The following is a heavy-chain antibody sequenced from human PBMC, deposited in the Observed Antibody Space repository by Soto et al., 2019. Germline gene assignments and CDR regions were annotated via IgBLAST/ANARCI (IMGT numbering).Heavy chain of an antibody. CDR2: IYTDDST. CDR1: GFTVSSNY. V-gene: IGHV3-53*04. J-gene: IGHJ4*02. CDR3: ARGYSYTQPVFDY. Sequence: GGSLRLSCAASGFTVSSNYMSWVRQAPGKGLGWLSVIYTDDSTYYADSVKGRFTISRHNSKNTLYLQMNSLRAEDTAVYYCARGYSYTQPVFDYWGLGTLVTVSS. D-gene: IGHD5-18*01.